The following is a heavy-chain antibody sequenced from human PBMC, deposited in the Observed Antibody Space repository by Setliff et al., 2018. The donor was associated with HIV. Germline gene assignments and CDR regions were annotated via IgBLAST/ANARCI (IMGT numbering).Heavy chain of an antibody. CDR1: GGSISHSH. D-gene: IGHD3-22*01. CDR3: ASRVYYYDESRILREEGFVP. J-gene: IGHJ5*02. Sequence: SETLSLTCTVSGGSISHSHWSWIRQSPGKGLEWIGEINHSGRTKYNPSLKSRVTMSVDTSKNQFSLELSSVTAADTAVYYCASRVYYYDESRILREEGFVPWGQGTLVTVSS. CDR2: INHSGRT. V-gene: IGHV4-34*01.